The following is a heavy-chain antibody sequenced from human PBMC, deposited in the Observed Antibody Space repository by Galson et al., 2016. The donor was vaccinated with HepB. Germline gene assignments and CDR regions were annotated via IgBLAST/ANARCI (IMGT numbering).Heavy chain of an antibody. CDR3: SGGLWRLGIRPGAFHF. D-gene: IGHD1-1*01. CDR2: IDPSDSYT. J-gene: IGHJ3*01. CDR1: GYSFTSYW. V-gene: IGHV5-10-1*01. Sequence: QSGAEVKKPGESLRISCKGSGYSFTSYWINWVRQMPGKGLEWMGRIDPSDSYTNYSPSFQGHVTISADKSISTAFLQWSSLNASDTAMYYCSGGLWRLGIRPGAFHFWGQGTMVTVSS.